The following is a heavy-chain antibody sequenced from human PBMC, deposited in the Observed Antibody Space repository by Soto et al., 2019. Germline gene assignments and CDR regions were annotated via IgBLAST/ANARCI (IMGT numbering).Heavy chain of an antibody. D-gene: IGHD7-27*01. CDR1: GFIFSDYG. CDR3: VKPGAATSGDWGYFDY. J-gene: IGHJ4*02. Sequence: GGSLRLSCTVSGFIFSDYGMHWVRQAPGKGLDWVAVISNDGRNKYFADSVKGRFTISRDNSKNTIYLQLSSLRVEDTAVYYCVKPGAATSGDWGYFDYWGQGSPVTVSS. V-gene: IGHV3-30*18. CDR2: ISNDGRNK.